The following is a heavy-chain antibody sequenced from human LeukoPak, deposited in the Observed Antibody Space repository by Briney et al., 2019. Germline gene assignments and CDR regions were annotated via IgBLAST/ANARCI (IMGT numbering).Heavy chain of an antibody. J-gene: IGHJ4*02. Sequence: GGSLRLSCAASGFTFSDYSMNWVRQAPGKGLEWVSSISSSGISTHYADSVKGRFTISRDNSKNTLYLQMNSLRAEDTAVYYCARRAGAYSHPYDYWGQGTLVTVSS. CDR1: GFTFSDYS. D-gene: IGHD4/OR15-4a*01. CDR2: ISSSGIST. CDR3: ARRAGAYSHPYDY. V-gene: IGHV3-21*04.